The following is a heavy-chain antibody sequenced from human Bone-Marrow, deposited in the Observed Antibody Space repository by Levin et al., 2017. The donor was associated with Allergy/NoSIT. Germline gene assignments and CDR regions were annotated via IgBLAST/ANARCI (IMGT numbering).Heavy chain of an antibody. J-gene: IGHJ4*02. D-gene: IGHD1-1*01. V-gene: IGHV3-30*03. CDR1: GFTFDNHG. CDR3: ARTGGNHRHEFDS. CDR2: LSYDGTTE. Sequence: PRASVKVSCVGSGFTFDNHGIHWVRQAPGKGLEWVSVLSYDGTTEYYADSVKGRLTSSRDNSKNTVYLQIQSLTADDTAVYYCARTGGNHRHEFDSWGQGILVTVSS.